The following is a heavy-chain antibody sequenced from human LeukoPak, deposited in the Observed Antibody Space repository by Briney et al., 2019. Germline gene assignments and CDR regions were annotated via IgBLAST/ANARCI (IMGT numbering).Heavy chain of an antibody. CDR2: ISSSSSYI. CDR3: ARDSLPDHYFDY. V-gene: IGHV3-21*01. Sequence: GGSLRLSCAASGFTFSSYSMNWVRQAPGKGLEWVSSISSSSSYIYYADSVKGRFTISRDNAKNSLYLQMNSLRAEDTAVYYCARDSLPDHYFDYWGQGTLVTVSS. CDR1: GFTFSSYS. J-gene: IGHJ4*02. D-gene: IGHD1-14*01.